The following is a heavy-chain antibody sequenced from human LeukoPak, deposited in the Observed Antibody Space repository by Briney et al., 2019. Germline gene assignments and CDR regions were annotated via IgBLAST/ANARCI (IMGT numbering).Heavy chain of an antibody. D-gene: IGHD3-9*01. CDR1: DDSISNNRYF. CDR3: ARSSGVLRYFDWSQTKGWFDP. Sequence: SETLSLTCTISDDSISNNRYFWAWIRQPPGKGLEWIGSINYSGRTYYNPSLKSRVTISVDTSKNQFSLKLSSVTAADTAVYYCARSSGVLRYFDWSQTKGWFDPWGQGTLVTVSS. J-gene: IGHJ5*02. V-gene: IGHV4-39*07. CDR2: INYSGRT.